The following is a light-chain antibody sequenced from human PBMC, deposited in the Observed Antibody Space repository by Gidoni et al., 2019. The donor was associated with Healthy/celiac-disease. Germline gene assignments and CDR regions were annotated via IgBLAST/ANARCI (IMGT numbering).Light chain of an antibody. CDR3: QQRSNWPPG. J-gene: IGKJ3*01. Sequence: EIVLTQSPATLSLSPGERATPSCRASQSVSSYLACYQQKPGQPPRLLIYDASTRAPGIPARFSGSGSGTDFTLTISSLEPEDFAVYYCQQRSNWPPGFGPGTKVDIK. CDR2: DAS. CDR1: QSVSSY. V-gene: IGKV3-11*01.